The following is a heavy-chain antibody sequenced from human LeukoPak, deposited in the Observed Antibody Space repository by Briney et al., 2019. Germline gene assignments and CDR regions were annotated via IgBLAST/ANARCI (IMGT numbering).Heavy chain of an antibody. CDR1: GFTFSSYA. Sequence: GGSLRLSCAASGFTFSSYAMHWVRQAPGHELQRLAFISYDGSNKYYADSVKHRFTISTDNTKNTLYLQTNSLRAEHTAVYYCARIVVVIRGGGDYFDYWGQGTLVTVSS. V-gene: IGHV3-30*14. D-gene: IGHD3-22*01. CDR2: ISYDGSNK. J-gene: IGHJ4*02. CDR3: ARIVVVIRGGGDYFDY.